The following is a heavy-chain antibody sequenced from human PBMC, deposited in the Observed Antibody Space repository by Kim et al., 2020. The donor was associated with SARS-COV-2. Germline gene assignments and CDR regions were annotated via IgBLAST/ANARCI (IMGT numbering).Heavy chain of an antibody. CDR3: ARSPGEVAIRKYYFDY. V-gene: IGHV1-69*13. J-gene: IGHJ4*02. CDR2: IIPIFGTA. CDR1: GGTFSSYA. D-gene: IGHD3-10*01. Sequence: SVKVSCKASGGTFSSYAISWVRQAPGQGLEWMGGIIPIFGTANYAQKFQGRVTITADESTSTAYMELSSLRSEDTAVYYCARSPGEVAIRKYYFDYWGQGTLVTVSS.